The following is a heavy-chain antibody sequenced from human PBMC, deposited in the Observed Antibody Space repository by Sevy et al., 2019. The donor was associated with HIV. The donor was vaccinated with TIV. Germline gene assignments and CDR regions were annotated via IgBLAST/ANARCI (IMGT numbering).Heavy chain of an antibody. J-gene: IGHJ6*02. CDR3: ASPQWNDDTEVYYYYYGMDV. CDR2: ISGSGGST. Sequence: GGSLRLSCAASGFTFSSYAMSWVRQAPGKGLEWVSAISGSGGSTYYADSVKGRFTISRDNSKNTLYLQMNSLRAEDTAVYYCASPQWNDDTEVYYYYYGMDVWGQGTTVTVSS. CDR1: GFTFSSYA. D-gene: IGHD1-1*01. V-gene: IGHV3-23*01.